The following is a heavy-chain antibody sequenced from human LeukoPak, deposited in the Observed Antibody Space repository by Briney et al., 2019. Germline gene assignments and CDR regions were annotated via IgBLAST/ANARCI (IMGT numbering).Heavy chain of an antibody. CDR2: SRNKASSYTT. J-gene: IGHJ4*02. D-gene: IGHD2-2*01. Sequence: GGSQRLSCAASGFKFSDHYIDWVRQAPGKGLEWVGRSRNKASSYTTEYAASVEGRFTISRDVSESSLYLQMNSLRTEGTAVYYCAKDPYGTRYFDYWGQGTLVTAS. CDR3: AKDPYGTRYFDY. V-gene: IGHV3-72*01. CDR1: GFKFSDHY.